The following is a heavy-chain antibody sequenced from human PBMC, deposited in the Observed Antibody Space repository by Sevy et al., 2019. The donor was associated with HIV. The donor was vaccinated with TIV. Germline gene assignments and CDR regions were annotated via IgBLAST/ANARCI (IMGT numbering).Heavy chain of an antibody. CDR2: MSSSGSSI. J-gene: IGHJ5*02. CDR3: TGNGGAFDNGFDP. CDR1: GFTFSSYD. V-gene: IGHV3-48*03. D-gene: IGHD2-8*01. Sequence: GGSLRLSCTASGFTFSSYDMNWVHQAPGKGLEWVSKMSSSGSSIYYADSVKGRFTISRDNAKNSLNLQMNSLRAEDTAVYYCTGNGGAFDNGFDPWGQGTLVTVSS.